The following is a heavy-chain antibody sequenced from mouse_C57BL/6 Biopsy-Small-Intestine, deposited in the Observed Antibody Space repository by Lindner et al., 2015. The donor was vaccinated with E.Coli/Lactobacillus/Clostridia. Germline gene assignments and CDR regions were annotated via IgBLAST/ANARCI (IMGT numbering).Heavy chain of an antibody. CDR3: ARGSATVPYWYFDV. V-gene: IGHV1-82*01. D-gene: IGHD1-1*01. J-gene: IGHJ1*03. CDR2: IYPGDGDT. Sequence: VQLQESGAELMKPGASVKISCKASGYAFSSSWMNWVKQRPGKGLEWIGRIYPGDGDTNYNGKFKGKATLTADKSSSTAYMQLSSLTSEDAAVYFCARGSATVPYWYFDVWGTGTTVTVSS. CDR1: GYAFSSSW.